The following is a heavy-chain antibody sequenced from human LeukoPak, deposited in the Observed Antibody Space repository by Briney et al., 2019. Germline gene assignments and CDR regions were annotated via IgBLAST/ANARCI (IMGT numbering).Heavy chain of an antibody. Sequence: EASVKVSCKASGYTFTSYGISWVRQAPGQGLEWMGWISAYNGNTNYAQKLQGRVTMTTDTSTSAAYMELRSLRSDDTAVYYCARAAPSYWYDSSGPWDYWGQGTLVTVSS. CDR1: GYTFTSYG. D-gene: IGHD3-22*01. CDR3: ARAAPSYWYDSSGPWDY. V-gene: IGHV1-18*01. J-gene: IGHJ4*02. CDR2: ISAYNGNT.